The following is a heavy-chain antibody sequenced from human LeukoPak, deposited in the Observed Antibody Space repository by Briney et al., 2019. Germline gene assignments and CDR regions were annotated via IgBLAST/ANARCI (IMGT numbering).Heavy chain of an antibody. CDR1: GFTFSRYG. D-gene: IGHD4-17*01. V-gene: IGHV3-33*01. CDR2: IWYDGSNK. J-gene: IGHJ4*02. Sequence: SGGSLRLSCAASGFTFSRYGMHWVRQAPGKGLEWVTVIWYDGSNKYYADSVRGRFTIYRDNSKNTVYLQMNRLRGEGTAMYYCARNDYGDNGGFDYWGQGTLVTVS. CDR3: ARNDYGDNGGFDY.